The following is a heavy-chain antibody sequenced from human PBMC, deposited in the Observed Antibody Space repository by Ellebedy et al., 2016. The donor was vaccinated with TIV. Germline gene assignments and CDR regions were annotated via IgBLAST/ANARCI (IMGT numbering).Heavy chain of an antibody. J-gene: IGHJ5*02. V-gene: IGHV4-39*01. CDR2: IHYSGTT. D-gene: IGHD1-14*01. CDR1: GGSISNTPSY. CDR3: ARGNGGTGHRGNWFDP. Sequence: MPSETLSLTCTVSGGSISNTPSYWGWIRQPPGRGLEWIGSIHYSGTTYYSPSLKSRVALSVDTFNFQFSLRLSSLTAADTAVYYCARGNGGTGHRGNWFDPWGLGTLVTVSS.